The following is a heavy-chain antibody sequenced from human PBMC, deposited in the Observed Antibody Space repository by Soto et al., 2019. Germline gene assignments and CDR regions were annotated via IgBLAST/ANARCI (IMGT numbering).Heavy chain of an antibody. J-gene: IGHJ6*02. V-gene: IGHV1-69*01. CDR1: GGTFSNYA. CDR2: IAPAFGTP. D-gene: IGHD3-3*01. Sequence: QVQLVQSGAEVKKPGSSVKVSCRASGGTFSNYAISWVRQAPGQGLEWMGGIAPAFGTPNYAQNLQGRITIPADDSTTTVYMDLSSLRSEETAVYYCARGATIFGVAAYSYYEMEVWGQGTTFTVSS. CDR3: ARGATIFGVAAYSYYEMEV.